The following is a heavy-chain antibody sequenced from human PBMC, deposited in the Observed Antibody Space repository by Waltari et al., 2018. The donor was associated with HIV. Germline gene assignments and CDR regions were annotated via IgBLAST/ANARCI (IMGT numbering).Heavy chain of an antibody. CDR2: ISPNNGHT. V-gene: IGHV1-18*01. J-gene: IGHJ4*02. CDR3: ARGATILSY. CDR1: GSTFTSSG. D-gene: IGHD2-2*02. Sequence: QVLLVQSGPEVKKPGASVKVPCKASGSTFTSSGITWVRQAPGQGLEWLGWISPNNGHTNFAQKFQGRVTMTTDTSTSTAYMELRSLRSDDSALYYCARGATILSYWGQGTLVTVSS.